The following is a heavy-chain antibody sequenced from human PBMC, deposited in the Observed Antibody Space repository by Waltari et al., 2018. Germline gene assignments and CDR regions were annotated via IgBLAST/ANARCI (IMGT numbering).Heavy chain of an antibody. Sequence: QVQLVESGGGVVQPGGSLRLSCAASGFTFSSYGRHWARQAPGKGLEWVAFIRYDGSNKYYADSVKGRFTISRDNSKNTLYLQMNSLRAEDTAVYYCAKEALVVVVAALDYWGQGTLVTVSS. J-gene: IGHJ4*02. CDR3: AKEALVVVVAALDY. CDR1: GFTFSSYG. CDR2: IRYDGSNK. D-gene: IGHD2-15*01. V-gene: IGHV3-30*02.